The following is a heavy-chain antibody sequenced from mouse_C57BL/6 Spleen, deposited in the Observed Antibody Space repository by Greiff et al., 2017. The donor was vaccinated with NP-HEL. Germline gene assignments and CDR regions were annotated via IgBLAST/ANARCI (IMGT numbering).Heavy chain of an antibody. Sequence: DVKLVESGGGLVKPGGSLKLSRAASGFTFSSYAMSWVRQTPEKRLEWVATISDGGSYTYYPDNVKGRFTISRDNAKNNLYLQMSHLKSEDTAMYYCAREGLRFFDYWGQGTTLTVSS. CDR1: GFTFSSYA. V-gene: IGHV5-4*01. CDR3: AREGLRFFDY. D-gene: IGHD1-1*01. J-gene: IGHJ2*01. CDR2: ISDGGSYT.